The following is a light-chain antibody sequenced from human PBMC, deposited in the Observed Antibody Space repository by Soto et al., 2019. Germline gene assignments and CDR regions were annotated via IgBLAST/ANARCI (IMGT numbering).Light chain of an antibody. CDR1: QSISSW. CDR2: KAS. V-gene: IGKV1-5*03. CDR3: QQYNTYST. Sequence: DIQMTQSPSTLSASVGDRVTITCRASQSISSWLAWYRQKPGKAPNLLIYKASSLESGVPSRFSGSGSGTEFTLTISSLQPDDFATYYCQQYNTYSTFGQGTKVDIK. J-gene: IGKJ1*01.